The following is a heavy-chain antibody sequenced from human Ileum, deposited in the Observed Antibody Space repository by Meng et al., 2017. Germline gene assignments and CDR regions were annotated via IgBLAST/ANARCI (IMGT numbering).Heavy chain of an antibody. V-gene: IGHV3-30*04. J-gene: IGHJ4*02. Sequence: GRSLRLSCAASGFTFSDYAMHWVRQAPGKGLEWVAIISYDGSKKYYAESVKGRFTISRDNSKNPLYLQMNSLRPEDTAVYYCARDREDCFDYWGQGTLVTVSS. CDR1: GFTFSDYA. CDR3: ARDREDCFDY. CDR2: ISYDGSKK. D-gene: IGHD3/OR15-3a*01.